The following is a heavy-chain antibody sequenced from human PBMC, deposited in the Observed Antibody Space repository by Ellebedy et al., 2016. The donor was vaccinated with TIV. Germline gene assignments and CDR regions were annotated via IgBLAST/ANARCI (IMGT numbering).Heavy chain of an antibody. V-gene: IGHV3-7*03. Sequence: GESLKISCAASGFTFNSYWMSWVRQAPGKGLEWVANINPDGSRIYYVDSVKGRFTISRDNAKNSVFLRMNTLRVEDTAVYHCARDGAYGDYSPGYYGMDVWGQGTTVTVSS. D-gene: IGHD5-12*01. J-gene: IGHJ6*02. CDR3: ARDGAYGDYSPGYYGMDV. CDR2: INPDGSRI. CDR1: GFTFNSYW.